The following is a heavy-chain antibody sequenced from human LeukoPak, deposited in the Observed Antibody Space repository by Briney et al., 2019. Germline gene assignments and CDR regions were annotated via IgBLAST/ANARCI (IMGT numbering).Heavy chain of an antibody. CDR2: ISYSGGYT. V-gene: IGHV3-23*01. CDR3: AKDQGDAAMVSYY. Sequence: GGSLRLSCAASGFTFSNYAMSWVRQAPGKGLEWVSAISYSGGYTYYADSVKGRFTISRDNSKNTLYLQMNSLRAEDTAIYYCAKDQGDAAMVSYYWGQGTLVTDSS. CDR1: GFTFSNYA. D-gene: IGHD5-18*01. J-gene: IGHJ4*02.